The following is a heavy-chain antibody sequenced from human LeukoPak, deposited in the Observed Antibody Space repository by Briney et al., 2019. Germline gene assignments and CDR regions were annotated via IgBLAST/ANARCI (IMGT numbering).Heavy chain of an antibody. D-gene: IGHD1-26*01. CDR2: ITGSDGNT. CDR3: AKHSHRQYHYYYMDV. V-gene: IGHV3-23*01. J-gene: IGHJ6*03. CDR1: AFTFSNYA. Sequence: PGGSLRLSCAASAFTFSNYALTWVRQTPGKGVEWVSSITGSDGNTQYADSVKGRFTISRDNPKNTLYLQMNSLRAEDTAIYFCAKHSHRQYHYYYMDVWGTGTTVTVFS.